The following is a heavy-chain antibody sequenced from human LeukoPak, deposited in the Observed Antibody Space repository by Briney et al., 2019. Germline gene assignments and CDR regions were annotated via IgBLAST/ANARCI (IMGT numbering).Heavy chain of an antibody. J-gene: IGHJ5*02. CDR2: IYYSGST. CDR1: GGSISSYY. CDR3: ARRGVRGWFDP. V-gene: IGHV4-59*01. D-gene: IGHD3-10*01. Sequence: SETLSLTCTVSGGSISSYYWSWIRQPPGKGLEWIGNIYYSGSTNYNPSLKSRVTISVDTSKNQFSLKLSSVTAADTAVYYCARRGVRGWFDPWGQGTLVTVSS.